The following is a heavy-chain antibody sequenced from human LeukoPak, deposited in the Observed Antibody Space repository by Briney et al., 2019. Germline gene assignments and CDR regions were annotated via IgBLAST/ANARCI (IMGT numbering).Heavy chain of an antibody. CDR3: ARDVTMVRGVITTWGLDY. Sequence: GRSLRLSCAASGFTFSSYGMHWVRQAPGKGLEWVAVIWYDGSNKYYADSVKGRFTISRDNSKNTLYLQMNSLRAEDTAVYYCARDVTMVRGVITTWGLDYWGQGTLVTVSS. CDR2: IWYDGSNK. J-gene: IGHJ4*02. V-gene: IGHV3-33*01. CDR1: GFTFSSYG. D-gene: IGHD3-10*01.